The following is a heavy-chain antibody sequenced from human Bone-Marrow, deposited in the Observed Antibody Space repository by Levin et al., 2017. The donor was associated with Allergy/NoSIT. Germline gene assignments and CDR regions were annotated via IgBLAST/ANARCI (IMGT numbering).Heavy chain of an antibody. CDR1: GFTFSDYF. CDR3: ARVFGSEETFDI. J-gene: IGHJ3*02. D-gene: IGHD2-15*01. Sequence: GGSLRLSCAASGFTFSDYFMSWVRQAPGKGLEWVSYISSSVNTMYYSDSVRGRFTISRDTAKNSLYLQMNSLRAEDTAVYYCARVFGSEETFDIWGHGTMVTVSS. V-gene: IGHV3-11*01. CDR2: ISSSVNTM.